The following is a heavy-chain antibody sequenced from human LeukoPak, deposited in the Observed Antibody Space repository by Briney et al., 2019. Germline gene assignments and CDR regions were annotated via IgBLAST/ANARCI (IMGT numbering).Heavy chain of an antibody. CDR3: ARVAGDDY. CDR1: GFTFSSYS. D-gene: IGHD6-19*01. CDR2: ISSSSSYI. Sequence: KPGGSLRLSCAASGFTFSSYSMNCVRQAPGKGLEWVSSISSSSSYIYYADSVKGRFTISRDNAKNSLYLQINSRRAEDTALYYVARVAGDDYWGQGTLVTVSP. J-gene: IGHJ4*02. V-gene: IGHV3-21*01.